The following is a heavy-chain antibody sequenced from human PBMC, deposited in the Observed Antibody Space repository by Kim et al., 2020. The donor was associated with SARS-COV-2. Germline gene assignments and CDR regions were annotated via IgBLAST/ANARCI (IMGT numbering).Heavy chain of an antibody. J-gene: IGHJ4*02. V-gene: IGHV3-7*03. CDR3: VRDLGYCTNGICYSVLDY. D-gene: IGHD2-8*01. Sequence: GGSLRLSCIASGFTFGSNWMNWVRQAPGKGLEWVANIKQDGSETYYVDSVKGRFTISRDNAKNSLYLQMNSLRAEDTAVYYCVRDLGYCTNGICYSVLDYWGQGIQVTVSS. CDR1: GFTFGSNW. CDR2: IKQDGSET.